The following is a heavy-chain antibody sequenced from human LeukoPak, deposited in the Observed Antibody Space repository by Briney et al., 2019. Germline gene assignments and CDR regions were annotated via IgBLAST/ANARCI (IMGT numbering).Heavy chain of an antibody. D-gene: IGHD3-9*01. CDR1: GGSISSYY. CDR2: IYYSGST. Sequence: PSETLSLTCTVSGGSISSYYWSWIRQPPGKGLEWIGYIYYSGSTNYNPPLKSRVTISVDTSKNQFSLKLSSVTAADTAVYYCARGYFDWFSSEVNWFDPWGQGTLVTVSS. CDR3: ARGYFDWFSSEVNWFDP. V-gene: IGHV4-59*01. J-gene: IGHJ5*02.